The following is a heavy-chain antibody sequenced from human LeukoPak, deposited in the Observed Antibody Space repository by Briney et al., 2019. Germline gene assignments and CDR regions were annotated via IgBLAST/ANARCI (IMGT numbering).Heavy chain of an antibody. CDR3: ARAPPGSGWRVDY. CDR1: GFTFSSYD. J-gene: IGHJ4*02. V-gene: IGHV3-13*04. Sequence: GGSLRLSCAASGFTFSSYDMLWVRQVTGKGLESVSAIGTVGDTHYSDSAKGRFTISRENAKNSFYLQMNSLRDGDTAVYYCARAPPGSGWRVDYWGQGTLVTVSS. D-gene: IGHD6-19*01. CDR2: IGTVGDT.